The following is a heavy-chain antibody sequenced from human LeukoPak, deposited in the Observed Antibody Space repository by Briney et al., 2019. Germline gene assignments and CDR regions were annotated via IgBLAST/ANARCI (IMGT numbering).Heavy chain of an antibody. V-gene: IGHV3-7*03. CDR1: GFPFSNSW. J-gene: IGHJ6*04. CDR3: AGGNAMDV. Sequence: GGSLRRSCAVSGFPFSNSWMYWVRQAPGKGLEGVANIKKDGSGISYVESVKGRFIISRDNSRNSLYLQMNSLKVEDTAVYFCAGGNAMDVWGKGTAVTVYS. CDR2: IKKDGSGI.